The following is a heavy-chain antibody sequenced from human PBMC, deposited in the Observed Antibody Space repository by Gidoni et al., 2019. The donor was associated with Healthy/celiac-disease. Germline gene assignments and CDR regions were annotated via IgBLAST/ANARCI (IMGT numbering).Heavy chain of an antibody. Sequence: QVQLVQSGAEVKKPGASVKVSCKASGYTFTSYYMHWVRQATGQGLEWMGIINPSGGSTSYAQKFQGRVTMTRDTSTSTVYMELSSLRSEDTAVYYCASGGGWELPGDYWGQGTLVTVSS. V-gene: IGHV1-46*03. CDR3: ASGGGWELPGDY. CDR1: GYTFTSYY. D-gene: IGHD1-26*01. J-gene: IGHJ4*02. CDR2: INPSGGST.